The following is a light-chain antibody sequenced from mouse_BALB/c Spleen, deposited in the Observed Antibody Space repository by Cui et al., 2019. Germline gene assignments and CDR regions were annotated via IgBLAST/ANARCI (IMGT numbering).Light chain of an antibody. J-gene: IGKJ1*01. Sequence: QIVFTRPPAIMSASLGEVITLTCSASSSVSYMHWYQQKSGTSPKLLIYSTSNLASGVPSRFSGSGSGTFYSLTISSVEAEDAADYYCHQWSSYPWTFGGGTKLEIK. CDR3: HQWSSYPWT. V-gene: IGKV4-80*01. CDR1: SSVSY. CDR2: STS.